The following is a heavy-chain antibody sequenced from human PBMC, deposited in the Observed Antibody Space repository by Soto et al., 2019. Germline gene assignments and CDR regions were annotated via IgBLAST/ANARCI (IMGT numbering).Heavy chain of an antibody. D-gene: IGHD3-22*01. J-gene: IGHJ3*02. CDR3: TSSDLSLIVPDAFDI. CDR1: GFTFSGSA. V-gene: IGHV3-73*01. Sequence: GGSLRLSXAASGFTFSGSAMHWVRQASGKGLEWVGRIRSKANSYATAYAASVKGRFTISRDDSKNTAYLQMNSLKTEDTAVYYCTSSDLSLIVPDAFDIWGQGTMVTVSS. CDR2: IRSKANSYAT.